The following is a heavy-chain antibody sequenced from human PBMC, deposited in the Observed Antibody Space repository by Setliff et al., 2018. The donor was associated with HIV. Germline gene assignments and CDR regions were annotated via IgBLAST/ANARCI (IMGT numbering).Heavy chain of an antibody. Sequence: PSETLSLTCTVSGGSISSSSHYWGWIRQPPGKGLEWIGSIYFSGSTYYNPSLKSRVTISVDTSKNQFSLKLSSVTAADTAVYYCARGTAYYNFWSGYSQDYYYYMDVWGKGTTVTVSS. CDR1: GGSISSSSHY. D-gene: IGHD3-3*01. V-gene: IGHV4-39*07. J-gene: IGHJ6*03. CDR3: ARGTAYYNFWSGYSQDYYYYMDV. CDR2: IYFSGST.